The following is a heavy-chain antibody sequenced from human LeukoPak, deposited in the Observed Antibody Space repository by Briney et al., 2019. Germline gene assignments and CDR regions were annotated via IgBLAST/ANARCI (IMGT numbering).Heavy chain of an antibody. CDR1: GFTFDDYA. D-gene: IGHD3-3*01. J-gene: IGHJ4*02. CDR2: ISWNSGSI. V-gene: IGHV3-9*01. CDR3: AKLSIFGVVIIDY. Sequence: GGSLRLSCAASGFTFDDYAMHWVRQAPGKGLEWVSGISWNSGSIGYADSVKGRFTISRDNAKNSLYLQMNSLRAEDTALYYCAKLSIFGVVIIDYWGQGTLVTVSS.